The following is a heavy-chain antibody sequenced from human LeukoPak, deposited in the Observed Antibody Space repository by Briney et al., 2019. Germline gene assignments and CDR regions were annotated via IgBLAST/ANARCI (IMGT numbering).Heavy chain of an antibody. J-gene: IGHJ6*02. Sequence: GGSLRLSCPASGFTFSSYAMSWVRQAPGKGLEWVSAISGSGGSTYYADSVKGRFTISRDNSKNTLYLQMNSLRAEDTAVYYCAKDQGDIVVVVAATPKGRTLYGMDVWGQGTTVTVSS. CDR2: ISGSGGST. V-gene: IGHV3-23*01. CDR1: GFTFSSYA. CDR3: AKDQGDIVVVVAATPKGRTLYGMDV. D-gene: IGHD2-15*01.